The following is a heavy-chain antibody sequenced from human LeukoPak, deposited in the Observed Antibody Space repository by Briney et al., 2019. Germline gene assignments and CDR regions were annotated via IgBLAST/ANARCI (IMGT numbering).Heavy chain of an antibody. CDR1: GGSISSGSYY. CDR2: IYYSGNT. Sequence: SETLSLTCTVSGGSISSGSYYWGWIRQPPGKGLEWIGSIYYSGNTYYNPSLKSRVTISVDTAKNQFSLKLSSVTAADTAVYYCNMVRGVTPRSWGQGTLVTVSS. J-gene: IGHJ5*02. V-gene: IGHV4-39*07. CDR3: NMVRGVTPRS. D-gene: IGHD3-10*01.